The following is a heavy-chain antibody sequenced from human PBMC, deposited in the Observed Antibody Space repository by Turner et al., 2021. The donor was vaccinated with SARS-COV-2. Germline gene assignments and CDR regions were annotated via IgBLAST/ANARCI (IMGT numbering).Heavy chain of an antibody. CDR3: ARAGLATAGDY. CDR2: ISDDGSNK. V-gene: IGHV3-30*03. J-gene: IGHJ4*02. Sequence: QVQLVESGGGVVQPGGSLRLSCAVSGFTFSGSGMHWVRQAPGKGVEWVAVISDDGSNKFYVDSAKGRFTISRDNSRNTLYLQMNNLRVEDTAVYFCARAGLATAGDYWGQGTLVTVSS. CDR1: GFTFSGSG. D-gene: IGHD6-13*01.